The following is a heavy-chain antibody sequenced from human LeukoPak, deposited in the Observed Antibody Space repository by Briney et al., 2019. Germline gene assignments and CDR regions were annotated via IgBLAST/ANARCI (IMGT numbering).Heavy chain of an antibody. CDR3: ASYCSSTSCHGFQH. D-gene: IGHD2-2*01. Sequence: PSETLCLTCTVSGGSISSYYWSWIRQPPGKGLEWIGYIYYSGSTNYNPSLKSRVTISVDTSKNQFSLKLSSVTAADTAVYYCASYCSSTSCHGFQHWGQGTLVTVSS. CDR2: IYYSGST. J-gene: IGHJ1*01. V-gene: IGHV4-59*01. CDR1: GGSISSYY.